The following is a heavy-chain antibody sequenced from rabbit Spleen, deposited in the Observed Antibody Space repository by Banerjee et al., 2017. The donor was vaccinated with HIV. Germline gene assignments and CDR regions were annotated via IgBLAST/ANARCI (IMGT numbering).Heavy chain of an antibody. V-gene: IGHV1S40*01. CDR2: IKTGTNNV. CDR1: GIDFSSAYY. Sequence: QSLEESGGGLVKPGGTLTLTCTASGIDFSSAYYMCWVRQAPGKGLEWIGCIKTGTNNVWYASWARGRFTISKTSSTTVTLQMTSLTAADTATYFCARGSATMTMVITGFYLHLWGQGTLVTVS. D-gene: IGHD2-1*01. J-gene: IGHJ4*01. CDR3: ARGSATMTMVITGFYLHL.